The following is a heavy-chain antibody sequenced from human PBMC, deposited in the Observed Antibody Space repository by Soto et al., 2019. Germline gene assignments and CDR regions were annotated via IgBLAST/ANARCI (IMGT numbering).Heavy chain of an antibody. CDR2: IYYSGST. Sequence: GLEWIGSIYYSGSTYYNPSLKSRVTISVDTSKNQFSLKLSSVTAADTAVYYCACIFSGGYGYGFYYYGMDVWGQGTTVTVSS. CDR3: ACIFSGGYGYGFYYYGMDV. V-gene: IGHV4-39*01. J-gene: IGHJ6*02. D-gene: IGHD5-18*01.